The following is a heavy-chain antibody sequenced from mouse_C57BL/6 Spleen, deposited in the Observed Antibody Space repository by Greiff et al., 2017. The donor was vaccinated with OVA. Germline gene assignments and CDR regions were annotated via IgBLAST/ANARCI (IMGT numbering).Heavy chain of an antibody. J-gene: IGHJ1*03. Sequence: EVQGVESGGGLVKPGGSLKLSCAASGFTFSSYAMSWVRQTPEKRLEWVATISDGGSYTYYPANVKGRFTISRDNAKNNLYLQRSHLKSEDTPLYYCARSSYSVSTYSSFDVWAQGPRSPSPQ. D-gene: IGHD5-1*01. V-gene: IGHV5-4*01. CDR2: ISDGGSYT. CDR3: ARSSYSVSTYSSFDV. CDR1: GFTFSSYA.